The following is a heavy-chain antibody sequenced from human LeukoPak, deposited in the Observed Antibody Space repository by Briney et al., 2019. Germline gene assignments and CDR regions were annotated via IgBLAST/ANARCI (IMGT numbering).Heavy chain of an antibody. J-gene: IGHJ4*02. D-gene: IGHD3-16*02. CDR2: IYTTGRT. CDR1: GGPISSYW. V-gene: IGHV4-4*07. CDR3: ARAGYTISSYRFDY. Sequence: SSETLSLNCSVSGGPISSYWWSWIRQPAGKGLEFIGRIYTTGRTNYNPSLKSRVSMSVDTSKNKFSLELRSVTAADTAVYFCARAGYTISSYRFDYWGQGALVTVSS.